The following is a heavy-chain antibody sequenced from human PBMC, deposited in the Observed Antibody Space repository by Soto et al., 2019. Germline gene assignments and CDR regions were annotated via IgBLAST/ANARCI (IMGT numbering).Heavy chain of an antibody. CDR1: GFTFSSYA. J-gene: IGHJ5*02. Sequence: GESLKISCAASGFTFSSYAMHWVRQAPGKGLEWVAVISYDGSNKYYADSVKGRFTISRDNSKNTLYLQMNSLRAEDTAVYYCARGRGGYCSGGSCYNWFDPWGQGTLVTVSS. CDR2: ISYDGSNK. CDR3: ARGRGGYCSGGSCYNWFDP. D-gene: IGHD2-15*01. V-gene: IGHV3-30-3*01.